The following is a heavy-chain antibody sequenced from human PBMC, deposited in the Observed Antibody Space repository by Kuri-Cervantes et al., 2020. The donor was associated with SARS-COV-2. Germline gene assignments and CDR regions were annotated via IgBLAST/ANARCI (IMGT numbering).Heavy chain of an antibody. CDR2: MFYTGRT. CDR3: VRLRSGIY. CDR1: GDSVSSDTYF. D-gene: IGHD3-10*01. J-gene: IGHJ4*02. V-gene: IGHV4-39*01. Sequence: SETLSLTCTVSGDSVSSDTYFWGWIRQPPGKGLEWIATMFYTGRTYSNPSLKSRAAVSVDSSKNQFSLMLSSVTAADMAVYYCVRLRSGIYWGQGTLVTVSS.